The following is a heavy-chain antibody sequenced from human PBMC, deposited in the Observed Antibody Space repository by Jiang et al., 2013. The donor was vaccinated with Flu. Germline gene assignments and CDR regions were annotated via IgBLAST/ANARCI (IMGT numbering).Heavy chain of an antibody. V-gene: IGHV5-51*01. D-gene: IGHD6-19*01. Sequence: GAEVKKPGESLKISCKGSGYSFTSYWIGWVRQMPGKGLEWMGIIYPGDSDTRCSPSFQGQVTISADKSISTAYLQWSSLKASDTAMYYCARGDSSGWYDLDLDYGMDVWGQGTTVTVSS. CDR1: GYSFTSYW. CDR3: ARGDSSGWYDLDLDYGMDV. CDR2: IYPGDSDT. J-gene: IGHJ6*02.